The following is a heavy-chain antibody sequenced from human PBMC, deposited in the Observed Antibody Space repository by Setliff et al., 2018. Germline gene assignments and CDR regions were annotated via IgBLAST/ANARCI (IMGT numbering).Heavy chain of an antibody. CDR1: GGFIRDYY. CDR3: ARARSLDFDY. Sequence: SETLSLTCTVSGGFIRDYYWNWIRQSPGKGLEWIGYIYYRGTTNYNSSLKSRVTILIDKSKNQFSLNLTSVTAADTAVYYCARARSLDFDYWGQGMLVTVSS. J-gene: IGHJ4*02. V-gene: IGHV4-59*08. CDR2: IYYRGTT.